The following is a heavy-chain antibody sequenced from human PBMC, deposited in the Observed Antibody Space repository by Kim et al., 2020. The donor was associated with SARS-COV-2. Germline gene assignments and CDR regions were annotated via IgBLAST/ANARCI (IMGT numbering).Heavy chain of an antibody. CDR3: AGMDMVETGSFYY. V-gene: IGHV4-30-4*08. D-gene: IGHD5-12*01. CDR1: GTSFSSDQYN. Sequence: SETLSLTCRVYGTSFSSDQYNWSWISQAPGQGLEWIGYLYYSGDTYYSSTLKSRVTISLDTTKIHFSLNLTSVAAADTDLYYCAGMDMVETGSFYY. CDR2: LYYSGDT. J-gene: IGHJ6*01.